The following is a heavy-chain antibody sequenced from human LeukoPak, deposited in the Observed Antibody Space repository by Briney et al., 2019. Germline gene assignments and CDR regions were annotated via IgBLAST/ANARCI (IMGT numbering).Heavy chain of an antibody. J-gene: IGHJ3*02. CDR1: GGSISSSSYY. CDR3: ATGRMVGATSSAFDI. CDR2: IYYSGST. V-gene: IGHV4-39*07. Sequence: SETLSLTCTVSGGSISSSSYYWGWIRQPPGKGLEWIGSIYYSGSTYYNPSLMSRVTISVDTSKNQFSLKLSSVTAADTAVYYCATGRMVGATSSAFDIWGQGTMVTVSS. D-gene: IGHD1-26*01.